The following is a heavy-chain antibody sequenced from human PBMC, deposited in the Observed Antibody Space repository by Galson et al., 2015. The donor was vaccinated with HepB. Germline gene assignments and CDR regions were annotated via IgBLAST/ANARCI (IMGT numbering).Heavy chain of an antibody. CDR1: GFTFSSYS. V-gene: IGHV3-48*01. Sequence: SLRLSCAASGFTFSSYSMNWVRQAPGKGLEWVSYISSSSSTIYYADSVKGRFTISRDNAKNSLYLQMNSLRAKDTAVYYCARDNSYCSGGSCYMVYAFDIWGQGTMVTVSS. D-gene: IGHD2-15*01. CDR2: ISSSSSTI. J-gene: IGHJ3*02. CDR3: ARDNSYCSGGSCYMVYAFDI.